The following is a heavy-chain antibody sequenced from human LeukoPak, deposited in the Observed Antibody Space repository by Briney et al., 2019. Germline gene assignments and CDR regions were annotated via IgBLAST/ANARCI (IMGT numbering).Heavy chain of an antibody. J-gene: IGHJ4*02. D-gene: IGHD5-12*01. Sequence: ASVKVSCRASGYTFTSYDINWVRQATGQGLEWMGWMNPNSGNTGYAQKFQGRVTMTRNTSISTAYMELSSLRSEDTAVYYCARGRNKRGYSGYDGGYWGQGTLVTVYS. V-gene: IGHV1-8*01. CDR3: ARGRNKRGYSGYDGGY. CDR2: MNPNSGNT. CDR1: GYTFTSYD.